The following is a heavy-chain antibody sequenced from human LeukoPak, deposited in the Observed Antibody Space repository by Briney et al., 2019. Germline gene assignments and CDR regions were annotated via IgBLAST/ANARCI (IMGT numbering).Heavy chain of an antibody. Sequence: PGGSLRLPCVASGFRFSRYWMSWVRQAPGKGLEWVANTNQEGSEKYYVDSVKGRFTISRDNAKNSLYLQMNSLRAEDTAVYYCARDRLLWFGEKKPNWFDPWGQGTLVTVS. D-gene: IGHD3-10*01. CDR1: GFRFSRYW. J-gene: IGHJ5*02. CDR2: TNQEGSEK. CDR3: ARDRLLWFGEKKPNWFDP. V-gene: IGHV3-7*01.